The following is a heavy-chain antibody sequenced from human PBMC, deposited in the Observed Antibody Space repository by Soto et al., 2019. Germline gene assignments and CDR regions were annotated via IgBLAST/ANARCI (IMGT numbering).Heavy chain of an antibody. J-gene: IGHJ5*02. CDR1: GFTFSSYD. CDR2: IGTAGDA. Sequence: EVQLVESGGGLVQPGGSLRLSCAGSGFTFSSYDMHWVRQVTGKGLEWVSAIGTAGDAYYPDSVKGRFTISRDNAKNSLYLQMDSPRVGDTAVYYCARGTHCTSSSCDGGWFDPWGQGTLVTVSS. D-gene: IGHD2-2*01. CDR3: ARGTHCTSSSCDGGWFDP. V-gene: IGHV3-13*04.